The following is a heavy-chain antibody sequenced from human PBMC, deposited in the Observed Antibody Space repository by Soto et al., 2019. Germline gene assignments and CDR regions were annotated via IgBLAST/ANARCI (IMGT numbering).Heavy chain of an antibody. V-gene: IGHV1-18*01. J-gene: IGHJ6*03. D-gene: IGHD3-3*01. Sequence: ASGKVSCKASGYTFTSNGISWVLQASGQGIEWMGWISAYNGNTNYAQKLQGRVTMTTDTSTSTAYMELRSLRSDDTAVYYCARDYDFCSDKEKDYCYNFLDVWAK. CDR1: GYTFTSNG. CDR3: ARDYDFCSDKEKDYCYNFLDV. CDR2: ISAYNGNT.